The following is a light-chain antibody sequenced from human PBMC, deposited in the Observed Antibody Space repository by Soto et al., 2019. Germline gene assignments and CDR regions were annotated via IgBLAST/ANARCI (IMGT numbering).Light chain of an antibody. J-gene: IGKJ1*01. CDR2: KAS. Sequence: DIQMTQSPSTLSASVGDRVTITCRASQSISAWLAWYQQKPGKAPKLLIYKASSLERGVPSRFSGSGSGTEFTLTISSLQPDEFATYYCQQYNDYSWTFGPGTKVEIK. CDR3: QQYNDYSWT. CDR1: QSISAW. V-gene: IGKV1-5*03.